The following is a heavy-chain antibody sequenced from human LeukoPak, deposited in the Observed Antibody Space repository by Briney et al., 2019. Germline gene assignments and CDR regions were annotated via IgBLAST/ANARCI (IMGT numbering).Heavy chain of an antibody. CDR2: ISGSGGST. CDR3: AKSPLGAHDAFDI. Sequence: GGSLRLSCAASGFTFSSYAMSWVRQAPGKGLEWVSAISGSGGSTYYADSVKGRFTISRDNSKNTLYLQMSSLRAEDTAVYYCAKSPLGAHDAFDIWGQGTMVTVSS. CDR1: GFTFSSYA. V-gene: IGHV3-23*01. J-gene: IGHJ3*02. D-gene: IGHD3-16*01.